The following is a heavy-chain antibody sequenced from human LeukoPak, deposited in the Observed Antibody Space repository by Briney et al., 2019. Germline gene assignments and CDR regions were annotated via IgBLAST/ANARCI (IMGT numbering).Heavy chain of an antibody. CDR1: GYSFTSHY. Sequence: ASVKVSCKASGYSFTSHYMHWVRQAPGQGLEWMGWISAYNGNTNYAQKFQGRVTMTTDTSTSTAYMELRSLRSDDTAVYYCARSRITVTTDNWFDPWGQGTLVTVSS. CDR2: ISAYNGNT. CDR3: ARSRITVTTDNWFDP. D-gene: IGHD4-17*01. J-gene: IGHJ5*02. V-gene: IGHV1-18*04.